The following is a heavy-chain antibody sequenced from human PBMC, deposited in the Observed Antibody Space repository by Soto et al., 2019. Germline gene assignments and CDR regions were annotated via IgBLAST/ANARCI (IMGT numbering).Heavy chain of an antibody. CDR1: GYTFTDYY. J-gene: IGHJ6*02. D-gene: IGHD6-13*01. Sequence: ASVKVSCKASGYTFTDYYIHWVRQAPGQGLEWMGWISPNSGGTNYAQKFQGWVTMTRDTSISTAYMELSRLRSDDTAVYYCARATYSRYGMDVWGQGTTVTVSS. V-gene: IGHV1-2*04. CDR2: ISPNSGGT. CDR3: ARATYSRYGMDV.